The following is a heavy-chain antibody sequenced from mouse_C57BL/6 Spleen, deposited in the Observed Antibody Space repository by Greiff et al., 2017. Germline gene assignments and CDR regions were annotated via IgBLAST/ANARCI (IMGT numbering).Heavy chain of an antibody. CDR3: ARGAIDGYWFAY. D-gene: IGHD2-3*01. J-gene: IGHJ3*01. CDR1: GYTFTHYW. CDR2: IYPGGGYT. V-gene: IGHV1-63*01. Sequence: QVQLKESGAELVRPGTSVKMSCKASGYTFTHYWIGWAKQRPGHGLEWIGDIYPGGGYTNYNEQFKGKATLTADKSSSTAYMQFSSLTSEVSAIYYCARGAIDGYWFAYWGQGTLVTVSA.